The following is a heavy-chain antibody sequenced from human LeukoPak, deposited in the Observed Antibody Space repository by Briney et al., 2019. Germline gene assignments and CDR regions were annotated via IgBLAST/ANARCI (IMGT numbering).Heavy chain of an antibody. CDR3: AKEISWSGGGFDY. CDR1: GFTFSSYA. J-gene: IGHJ4*02. V-gene: IGHV3-30*04. Sequence: PGGSLRLSCAASGFTFSSYAMHWVRQAPGKGLEWVAVISYDGSNKYYADSVKGRFTISRDNSKNTLYLQMNSLRAEDTALYYCAKEISWSGGGFDYWGQGTLVTVSS. D-gene: IGHD3-3*01. CDR2: ISYDGSNK.